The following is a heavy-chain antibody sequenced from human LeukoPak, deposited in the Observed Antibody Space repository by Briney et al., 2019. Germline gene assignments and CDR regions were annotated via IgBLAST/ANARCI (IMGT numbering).Heavy chain of an antibody. V-gene: IGHV1-46*01. CDR3: ARDNSVEDTAWWFDP. D-gene: IGHD4-23*01. Sequence: ASVKVSCEASGYTFTSYYMHWVRQAPGQGVEWMGIINPRGGSTSYAQKFQGRVTMTRDMSTSTDYMELSSLRPQDTAVYDCARDNSVEDTAWWFDPWGQGTLVTVSS. CDR1: GYTFTSYY. CDR2: INPRGGST. J-gene: IGHJ5*02.